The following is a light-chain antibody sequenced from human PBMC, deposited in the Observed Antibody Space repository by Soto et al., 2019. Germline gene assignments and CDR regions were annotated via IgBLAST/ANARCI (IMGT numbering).Light chain of an antibody. CDR3: QQYGRSGT. Sequence: EIVMTQSPATLSVSPGERATLSCRASQSVSSSYLAWYQQKPGQAPRLLIYGASSRATGIPDRLSGSGSGTDFTLTISRLEPEDFAVYYCQQYGRSGTFGQGTKVDIK. J-gene: IGKJ1*01. CDR2: GAS. V-gene: IGKV3-20*01. CDR1: QSVSSSY.